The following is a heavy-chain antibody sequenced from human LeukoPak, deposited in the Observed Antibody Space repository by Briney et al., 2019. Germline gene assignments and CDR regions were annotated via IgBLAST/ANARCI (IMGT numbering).Heavy chain of an antibody. J-gene: IGHJ4*02. CDR2: IHYGGTT. CDR3: ARLVRDYGDYLDY. V-gene: IGHV4-59*01. CDR1: GGSISNYY. D-gene: IGHD4-17*01. Sequence: SETLSLTCNVSGGSISNYYWTWIRQPPGKGLEWIAYIHYGGTTNYNPSLKGRVTISIDRSKNHFSLRLYPVIAADTAVYYCARLVRDYGDYLDYWGQGTLVTVSS.